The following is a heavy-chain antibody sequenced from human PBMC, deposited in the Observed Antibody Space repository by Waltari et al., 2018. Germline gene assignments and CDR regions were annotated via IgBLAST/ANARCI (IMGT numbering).Heavy chain of an antibody. J-gene: IGHJ4*02. D-gene: IGHD3-22*01. CDR2: PKNGDT. CDR3: LRDSSGSHFDY. V-gene: IGHV1-2*02. CDR1: GYTFTGYA. Sequence: LVQSGAEVKTPGASVKVSCKASGYTFTGYAILWVRQAPGQGLEWMGPKNGDTHYAQKFQGRVAMTTDTSTNTAFMELHSLRSDDTAVYYCLRDSSGSHFDYWGQGTLVTVSS.